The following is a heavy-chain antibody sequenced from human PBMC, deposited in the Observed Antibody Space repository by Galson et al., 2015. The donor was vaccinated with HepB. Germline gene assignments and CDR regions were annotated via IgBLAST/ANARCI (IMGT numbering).Heavy chain of an antibody. CDR2: IDNGGSTI. J-gene: IGHJ5*01. Sequence: LRLSCAASGFTFSSYEMNWVRQAPGKGLEWLSYIDNGGSTIFYADSVKGRFTISRDNAKNSLDLQMNSLRGEDTAVYYCARGWFNSWGQGTLVTVSS. CDR1: GFTFSSYE. CDR3: ARGWFNS. V-gene: IGHV3-48*03.